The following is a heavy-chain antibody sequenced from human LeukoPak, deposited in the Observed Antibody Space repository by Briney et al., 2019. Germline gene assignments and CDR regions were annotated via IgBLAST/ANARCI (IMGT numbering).Heavy chain of an antibody. D-gene: IGHD4-11*01. Sequence: GGSLRLSCAASGFTFSSYAMSWVRQAPGKGLEWVSGLSASGGLTYYADSVKGRFTISRDNSKNTLYLQMNSLRADDTAIYYCAKGGSSYSEMDYWGQGTLVTVSS. J-gene: IGHJ4*02. CDR2: LSASGGLT. CDR3: AKGGSSYSEMDY. CDR1: GFTFSSYA. V-gene: IGHV3-23*01.